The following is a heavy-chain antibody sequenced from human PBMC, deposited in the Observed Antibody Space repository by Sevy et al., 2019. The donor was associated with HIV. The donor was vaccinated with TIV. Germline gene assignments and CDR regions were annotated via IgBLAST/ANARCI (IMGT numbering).Heavy chain of an antibody. D-gene: IGHD1-1*01. CDR1: GFSFSDYY. J-gene: IGHJ4*02. Sequence: GGSLRLSCAVSGFSFSDYYMSWIRQAPGKGLEWVSDISSRSTYIKWQVSVKGRFTISRDNAKNSLSLQMNSLRADDMAVYYCARERNTYGQGYFDYWGQGTLVTVSS. V-gene: IGHV3-11*06. CDR3: ARERNTYGQGYFDY. CDR2: ISSRSTYI.